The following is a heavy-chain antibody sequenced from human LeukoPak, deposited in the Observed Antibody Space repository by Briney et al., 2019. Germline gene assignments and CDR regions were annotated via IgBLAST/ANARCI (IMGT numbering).Heavy chain of an antibody. D-gene: IGHD2-2*02. V-gene: IGHV3-49*04. CDR2: IRHQGYVATT. J-gene: IGHJ5*02. CDR1: GFTFGDYT. CDR3: TRVVTDSYTSGSFRNWFDP. Sequence: GGSLRLSCTASGFTFGDYTMTWVRQTPGKGLEWVGLIRHQGYVATTENAASVEGRFTISRDDWNSLVYLQMNSLTNEDSAVYYCTRVVTDSYTSGSFRNWFDPWGQGTLVTVSS.